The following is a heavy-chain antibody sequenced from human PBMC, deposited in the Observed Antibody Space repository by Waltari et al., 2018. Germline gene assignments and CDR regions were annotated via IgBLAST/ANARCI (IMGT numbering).Heavy chain of an antibody. CDR2: IYYSGGT. V-gene: IGHV4-31*01. CDR3: ARAHPFSDSSRGGYFDP. J-gene: IGHJ5*02. CDR1: GDSITAAPYH. D-gene: IGHD3-3*01. Sequence: QVQLQESGPRLVKPSQTLSLTCPVSGDSITAAPYHWSWIRHHPEKGLEWIGYIYYSGGTYYNPSLQTPVTMSLDTSKNHFSLKLSSVTAADTAVYYCARAHPFSDSSRGGYFDPWGQGTLVIVSS.